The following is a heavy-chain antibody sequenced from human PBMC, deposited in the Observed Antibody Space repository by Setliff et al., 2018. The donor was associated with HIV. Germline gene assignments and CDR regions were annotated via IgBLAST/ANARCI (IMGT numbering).Heavy chain of an antibody. J-gene: IGHJ3*02. CDR2: MNPNRGNT. CDR1: GYTFTNYD. V-gene: IGHV1-8*02. Sequence: ASVKVSCKASGYTFTNYDINWVRQATGQGLEWMGWMNPNRGNTGYAQKFLGRVTMTRSTSISTAYMELRSLRSEDTAVYFCARVTPYCGGDCFDAFDIWGQGTMVTVSS. CDR3: ARVTPYCGGDCFDAFDI. D-gene: IGHD2-21*02.